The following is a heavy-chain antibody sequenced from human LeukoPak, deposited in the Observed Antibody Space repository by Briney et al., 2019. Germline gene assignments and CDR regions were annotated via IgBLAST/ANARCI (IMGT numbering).Heavy chain of an antibody. J-gene: IGHJ5*02. CDR3: AKQSSGSIWDNNWFDP. CDR2: INSDGSWT. D-gene: IGHD3-10*01. CDR1: GNYW. V-gene: IGHV3-74*01. Sequence: GGSLRLSCAASGNYWMHWVRQVPGKGLVWVSHINSDGSWTSYADSVKGRFTISKDNAKNTVYLQMDSLRAEDTAVYYCAKQSSGSIWDNNWFDPWGQGTLVTVSS.